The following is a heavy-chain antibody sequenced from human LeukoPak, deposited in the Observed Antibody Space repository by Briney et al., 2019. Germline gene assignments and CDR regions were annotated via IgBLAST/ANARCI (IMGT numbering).Heavy chain of an antibody. V-gene: IGHV1-8*02. J-gene: IGHJ5*02. CDR1: GYTFTSYY. CDR2: MNPNSGNT. Sequence: ASVKVSCKASGYTFTSYYMHWVRQAPGQGLEGMGWMNPNSGNTGYAQKFQGRVTMTRNTSISTAYMELSSLRSEDTAVYYCARGSVLEPLRYFDWLFTTPENWFDPWGQGTLVTVSS. CDR3: ARGSVLEPLRYFDWLFTTPENWFDP. D-gene: IGHD3-9*01.